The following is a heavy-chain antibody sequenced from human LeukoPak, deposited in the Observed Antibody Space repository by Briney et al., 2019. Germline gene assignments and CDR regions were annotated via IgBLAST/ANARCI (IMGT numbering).Heavy chain of an antibody. CDR2: SYSGGNA. CDR1: GASTSAYY. D-gene: IGHD1-26*01. J-gene: IGHJ3*01. CDR3: AHTKRGGGYYINAFAV. Sequence: SETLSLTCTVSGASTSAYYWSWIRQPPGKGLEWIGYSYSGGNANYNPSLKSRVTISIDKSEKEFSLRLTSVTAADTAVYFCAHTKRGGGYYINAFAVWGQGALVTISS. V-gene: IGHV4-59*01.